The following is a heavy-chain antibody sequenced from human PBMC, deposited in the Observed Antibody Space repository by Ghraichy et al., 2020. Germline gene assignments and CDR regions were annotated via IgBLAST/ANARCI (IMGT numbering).Heavy chain of an antibody. CDR2: INHSGST. D-gene: IGHD3-10*01. J-gene: IGHJ5*02. Sequence: SETLSLTCAVYGGSFSGYYWSWIRQPPGKGLEWIGEINHSGSTNYNPSLKSRVTISVDTSKNQFSLKLSSVTAADTAVYYCARGHGGSAYYYGSGSYPRRITGNWFDPWGQGTLVTVSS. CDR1: GGSFSGYY. V-gene: IGHV4-34*01. CDR3: ARGHGGSAYYYGSGSYPRRITGNWFDP.